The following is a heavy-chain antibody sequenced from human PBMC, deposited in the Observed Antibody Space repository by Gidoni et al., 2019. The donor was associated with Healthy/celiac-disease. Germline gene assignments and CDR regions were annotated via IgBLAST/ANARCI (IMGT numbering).Heavy chain of an antibody. J-gene: IGHJ6*03. Sequence: QVQLVQSGAEVKKPGASVKVSCKASGYTFTSYAMHWVRQAPGQRLEWMGWINAGNGKTKYSQKFQGRVTITRDTSASTAYMELSSLRSEDTAVYYCARDSLDSVRGVYYMDVWGKGTTVTVSS. CDR1: GYTFTSYA. V-gene: IGHV1-3*01. CDR2: INAGNGKT. CDR3: ARDSLDSVRGVYYMDV. D-gene: IGHD3-10*01.